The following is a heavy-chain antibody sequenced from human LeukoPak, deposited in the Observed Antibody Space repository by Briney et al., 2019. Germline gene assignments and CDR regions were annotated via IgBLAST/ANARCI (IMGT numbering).Heavy chain of an antibody. Sequence: SETLSLTCTVSGGSISSYYWSWIRQPPGKGLEWIGYISYSGSTNYNPSLKSRVTISVDTSRNQFSLKLSSVTAADTAVYYCARRSSDWFDYWGQGTLVTVSS. J-gene: IGHJ4*02. CDR3: ARRSSDWFDY. V-gene: IGHV4-59*01. CDR1: GGSISSYY. CDR2: ISYSGST. D-gene: IGHD6-19*01.